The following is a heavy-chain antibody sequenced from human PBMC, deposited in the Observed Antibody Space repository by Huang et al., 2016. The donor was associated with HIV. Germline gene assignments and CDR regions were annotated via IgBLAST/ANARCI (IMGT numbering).Heavy chain of an antibody. CDR1: GGSIRGSRYY. CDR2: ISDSGDS. J-gene: IGHJ6*03. V-gene: IGHV4-39*01. CDR3: ARGQSGPSQWLASLGNYYYYMDV. D-gene: IGHD6-19*01. Sequence: QLQLQESGPGPVKPSATLSLTCSVSGGSIRGSRYYWGWIRPPPGKGLEWIGSISDSGDSHYSPSLKSRVTISVDTSKNQFSLKLSSVTAADTAVYYCARGQSGPSQWLASLGNYYYYMDVWGKGTTVTVSS.